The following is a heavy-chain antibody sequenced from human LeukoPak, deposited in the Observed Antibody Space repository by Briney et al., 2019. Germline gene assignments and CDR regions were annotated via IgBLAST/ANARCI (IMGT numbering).Heavy chain of an antibody. CDR2: ISAYNGNT. Sequence: ASVTVSCKASGYTFTSYGISWVRQAPGQGLEWMGWISAYNGNTNYAQKLQGRVTMTTDTSTSTAHMELRSLRSDDTAVYYCARAGCCSGDSCYHAGYYYGMDVWGQGTTVTVSS. J-gene: IGHJ6*02. V-gene: IGHV1-18*01. CDR1: GYTFTSYG. CDR3: ARAGCCSGDSCYHAGYYYGMDV. D-gene: IGHD2-15*01.